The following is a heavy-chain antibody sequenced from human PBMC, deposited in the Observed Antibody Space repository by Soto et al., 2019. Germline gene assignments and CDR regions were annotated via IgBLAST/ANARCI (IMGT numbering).Heavy chain of an antibody. CDR1: GFTFGSHS. CDR2: IDGNGISK. CDR3: AKDYEFFGN. J-gene: IGHJ4*02. D-gene: IGHD3-3*01. V-gene: IGHV3-23*01. Sequence: PGGSLRLSCEGSGFTFGSHSMTWVRQAPGKGLEWVSAIDGNGISKYYADSVKGRFTISRDNSKNTLYLRMNSLGPEDTAVYFCAKDYEFFGNWGQGTLVTVSS.